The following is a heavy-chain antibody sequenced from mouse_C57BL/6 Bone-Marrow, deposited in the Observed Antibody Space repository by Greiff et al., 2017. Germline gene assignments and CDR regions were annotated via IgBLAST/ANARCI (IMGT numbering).Heavy chain of an antibody. CDR1: GYSFTDYN. CDR3: ARGYDYDYAMDY. V-gene: IGHV1-39*01. Sequence: VQLQQSGASLFPPFASFHISFNSSGYSFTDYNMNWVKQSNGKSLEWIGVINPNYGTTSNNQKFKGKATLTVDQSSSTAYMQLNSLTSEDSAVYDCARGYDYDYAMDYWGQGTSVTVSS. D-gene: IGHD2-4*01. CDR2: INPNYGTT. J-gene: IGHJ4*01.